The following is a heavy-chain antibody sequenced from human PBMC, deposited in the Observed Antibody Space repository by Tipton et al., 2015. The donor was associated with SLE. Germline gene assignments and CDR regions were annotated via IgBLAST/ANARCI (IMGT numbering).Heavy chain of an antibody. CDR1: GGSIRSHY. V-gene: IGHV4-59*11. D-gene: IGHD3-22*01. CDR3: ARGGYYDSSGVPYFDY. Sequence: TLSLTCTVSGGSIRSHYWSWIRQPPGKGLEWIGYIYYSGSTNYNPSLKSRVTISVDTSKNQFSLKLSSVTAADTAVYYCARGGYYDSSGVPYFDYWGQGTLVTVSS. J-gene: IGHJ4*02. CDR2: IYYSGST.